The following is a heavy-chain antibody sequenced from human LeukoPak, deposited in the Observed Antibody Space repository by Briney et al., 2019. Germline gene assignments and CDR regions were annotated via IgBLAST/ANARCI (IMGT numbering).Heavy chain of an antibody. Sequence: PGGSLRLSCAASGFTFSSYAMTWVRQAPGKGLEWVAIMDGGGSATYYVDSVKGRFTITRDNAKNSLFLQMNSLRAEDTALYYCANEEWYRFDYWGQGTLVTVPS. V-gene: IGHV3-7*03. CDR1: GFTFSSYA. CDR2: MDGGGSAT. D-gene: IGHD2-8*01. CDR3: ANEEWYRFDY. J-gene: IGHJ4*02.